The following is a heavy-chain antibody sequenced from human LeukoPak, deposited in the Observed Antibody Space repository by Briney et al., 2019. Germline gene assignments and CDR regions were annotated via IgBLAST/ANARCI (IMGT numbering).Heavy chain of an antibody. D-gene: IGHD3-10*01. V-gene: IGHV4-34*01. CDR2: INQSGSS. CDR3: ASIHQVRGSHTFDI. J-gene: IGHJ3*02. Sequence: PSATLSLTCAVYGGSFSDYFWSWVRQPPGRGLEWIGEINQSGSSTYNPSLKSRVTMSVDTSKNQLSLKMTSVTAADTAVYYCASIHQVRGSHTFDIWGQGTMVTVSS. CDR1: GGSFSDYF.